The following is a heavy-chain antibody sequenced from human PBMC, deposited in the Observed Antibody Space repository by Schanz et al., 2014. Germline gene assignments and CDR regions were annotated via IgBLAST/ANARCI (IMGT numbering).Heavy chain of an antibody. CDR3: AKYGGELGVSFEY. J-gene: IGHJ4*02. CDR1: GFTFSSYW. Sequence: EVQLVESGGGLVQPGGSLRLSCAASGFTFSSYWMSWVRQAPGEGLEWVANIKQDGSEKYYVDSVKGRFTISRDNAKKTLYLQMNSLRPDDTAVYYFAKYGGELGVSFEYWGQGALVTVSS. D-gene: IGHD7-27*01. CDR2: IKQDGSEK. V-gene: IGHV3-7*01.